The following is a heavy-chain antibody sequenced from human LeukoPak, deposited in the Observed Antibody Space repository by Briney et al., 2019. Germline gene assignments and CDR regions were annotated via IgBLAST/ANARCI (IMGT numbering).Heavy chain of an antibody. Sequence: SETLSLTCAVYGGSFSGYYWSWIRQPPGKGLEWIGEINHSGSTNYNPSLKSRVTISVDTSKNQFSLKLSSVTAADTAVYYCARLQSRITMIVVVPKPYNWFDPWGQGTLVTVSS. CDR3: ARLQSRITMIVVVPKPYNWFDP. CDR2: INHSGST. V-gene: IGHV4-34*01. J-gene: IGHJ5*02. D-gene: IGHD3-22*01. CDR1: GGSFSGYY.